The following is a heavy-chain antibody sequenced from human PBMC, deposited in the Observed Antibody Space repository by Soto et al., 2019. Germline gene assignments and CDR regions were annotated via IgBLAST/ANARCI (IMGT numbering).Heavy chain of an antibody. D-gene: IGHD3-10*01. CDR1: GFTFSRFA. J-gene: IGHJ4*02. CDR3: VKDHGTAMVRGGLDS. V-gene: IGHV3-64D*06. CDR2: IHDTGGYT. Sequence: EVQLEESGGNLVQPGGSLRLSCSASGFTFSRFAMHWVRQAPGKGLEYISSIHDTGGYTPYADSVKGRFTISRDNSKNTLYLQMSSLRPEDTAVYYCVKDHGTAMVRGGLDSWGQGALVTVSS.